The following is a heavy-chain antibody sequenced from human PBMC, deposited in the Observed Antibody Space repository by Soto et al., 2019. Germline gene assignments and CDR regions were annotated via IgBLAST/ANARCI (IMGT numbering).Heavy chain of an antibody. D-gene: IGHD2-2*02. Sequence: SETLSLTCTVSGGSISSYYWSWIRQPPGKGLEWIGYIYYSGSTNYNPSLKSRVTISVDTSKNQFSLKLSSVTAADTAVYYCARDSRYLYDAFDIWSQGTMVTVSS. J-gene: IGHJ3*02. CDR3: ARDSRYLYDAFDI. V-gene: IGHV4-59*12. CDR2: IYYSGST. CDR1: GGSISSYY.